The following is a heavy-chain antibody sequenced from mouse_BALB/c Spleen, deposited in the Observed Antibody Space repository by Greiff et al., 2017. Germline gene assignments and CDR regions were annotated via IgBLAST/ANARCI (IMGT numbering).Heavy chain of an antibody. V-gene: IGHV1S29*02. J-gene: IGHJ3*01. CDR2: IYPYNGGT. D-gene: IGHD3-2*01. CDR3: AIDSSGYHVPFAY. CDR1: GYTFTDYN. Sequence: VQLQQSGPELVKPGASVKISCKASGYTFTDYNMHWVKQSHGKSLEWIGYIYPYNGGTGYNQKFKSKATLTVDNSSSTAYMELRSLTSEDSAVYYCAIDSSGYHVPFAYWGQGTLVTVSA.